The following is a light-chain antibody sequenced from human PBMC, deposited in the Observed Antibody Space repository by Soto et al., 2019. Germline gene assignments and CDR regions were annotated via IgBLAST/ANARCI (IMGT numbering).Light chain of an antibody. J-gene: IGLJ1*01. CDR2: EVR. Sequence: QSVLTQPASVSGSPGQSITISCAGTMRDVGAYNLVSWYQQHPGRAPQLIIYEVRNRPSGISFRFSGSKSGNTASLTISGLQAEDEADYYCSSLTTSFTYVFGTGTKLTVL. CDR1: MRDVGAYNL. CDR3: SSLTTSFTYV. V-gene: IGLV2-14*01.